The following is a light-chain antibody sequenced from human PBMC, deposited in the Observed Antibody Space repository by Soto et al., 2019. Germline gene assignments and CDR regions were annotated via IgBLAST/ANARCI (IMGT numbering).Light chain of an antibody. CDR1: QNISSN. J-gene: IGKJ1*01. Sequence: EIVIAQSPATLSVSPGERATLSCRASQNISSNLAWYQQKPGQAPRVLIDGASTRATGIPARFSGSGSGTEFTLTISSLQSEDFEVYYCQQYNNWLWTFGQGTKVEIE. V-gene: IGKV3-15*01. CDR3: QQYNNWLWT. CDR2: GAS.